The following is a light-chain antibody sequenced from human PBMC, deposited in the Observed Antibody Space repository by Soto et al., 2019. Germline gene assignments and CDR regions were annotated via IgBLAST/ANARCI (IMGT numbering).Light chain of an antibody. CDR2: TAS. V-gene: IGKV1-6*01. CDR3: LKDYNYPWK. Sequence: IPMSQYPSSLSASVGYRFTIACRESRYIISDLSCYQQRPGQAPKVLIYTASSLQSGVPSRFSGSGSGTDFTLTISSLQPEDCATYYCLKDYNYPWKCGKGHKVAIK. CDR1: RYIISD. J-gene: IGKJ1*01.